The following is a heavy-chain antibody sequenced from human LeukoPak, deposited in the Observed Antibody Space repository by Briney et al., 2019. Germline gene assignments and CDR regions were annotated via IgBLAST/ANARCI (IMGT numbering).Heavy chain of an antibody. CDR3: ARDTAMVTYWFDP. CDR1: GYTFTGYY. CDR2: INPNSGCT. J-gene: IGHJ5*02. D-gene: IGHD5-18*01. Sequence: GASVNVSCKASGYTFTGYYMHWVRQAPGQGLEWMGCINPNSGCTNYAQKFQGRVTMTRDTSISTAYMELSRLRSDDTAVYYCARDTAMVTYWFDPWGQGTLVTVSS. V-gene: IGHV1-2*02.